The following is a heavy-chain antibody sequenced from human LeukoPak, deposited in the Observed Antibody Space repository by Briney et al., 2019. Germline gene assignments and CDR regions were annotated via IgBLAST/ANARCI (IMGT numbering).Heavy chain of an antibody. CDR1: GYTFTGYY. J-gene: IGHJ4*02. Sequence: ASVKVSCKASGYTFTGYYMHWVRQAPGQGLEWMGWINPNSGGTNYAQEFQGRVTMTRDTSISTAYMELSRLRSDDTAVYYCARDIEVGYSYGYLDYWGQGTLVTVSS. CDR2: INPNSGGT. V-gene: IGHV1-2*02. D-gene: IGHD5-18*01. CDR3: ARDIEVGYSYGYLDY.